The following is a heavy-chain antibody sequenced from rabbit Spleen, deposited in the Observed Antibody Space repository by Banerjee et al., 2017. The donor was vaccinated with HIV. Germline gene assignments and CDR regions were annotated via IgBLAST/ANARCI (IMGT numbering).Heavy chain of an antibody. CDR3: ARGSATMTMVITGYYLNL. CDR1: GFSFSSSYY. D-gene: IGHD2-1*01. Sequence: QQQLEESGGGLVKPGGTLTLTCTASGFSFSSSYYMCWVRQAPGKGLECIACIYAGSSGSTYYANWAKGRFTISKASSTTVTLQMTSLTVADTATYFCARGSATMTMVITGYYLNLWGPGTLVTVS. CDR2: IYAGSSGST. J-gene: IGHJ4*01. V-gene: IGHV1S45*01.